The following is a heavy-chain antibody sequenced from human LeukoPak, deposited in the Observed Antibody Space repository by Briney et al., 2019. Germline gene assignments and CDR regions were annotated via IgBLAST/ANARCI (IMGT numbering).Heavy chain of an antibody. J-gene: IGHJ4*02. CDR3: ARTLIEYSVSSCYFDY. Sequence: GGSLRLSCAASGFTFSTYGMHWVRQAPGKGLEWVAVISYDGSNKKYADSVKGRFTISRDNSKNTLYLQMNSLRAEDTAVYYCARTLIEYSVSSCYFDYWGQGTLVTVSS. D-gene: IGHD6-6*01. CDR1: GFTFSTYG. V-gene: IGHV3-30*03. CDR2: ISYDGSNK.